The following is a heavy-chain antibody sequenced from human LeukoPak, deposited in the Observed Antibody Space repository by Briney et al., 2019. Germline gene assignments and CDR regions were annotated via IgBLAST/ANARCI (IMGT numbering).Heavy chain of an antibody. CDR1: GFIFSTYA. D-gene: IGHD2-15*01. CDR2: ISKNGDTT. Sequence: GGSLRLSCVASGFIFSTYAMSWVRQAPGKGLEWVSVISKNGDTTYYADSVKGRLTISRDNSKNTLYLQMNSLRAEDTALYFCATRQFCSGGTCYGLSFWGQGTMVTISS. J-gene: IGHJ3*01. V-gene: IGHV3-23*01. CDR3: ATRQFCSGGTCYGLSF.